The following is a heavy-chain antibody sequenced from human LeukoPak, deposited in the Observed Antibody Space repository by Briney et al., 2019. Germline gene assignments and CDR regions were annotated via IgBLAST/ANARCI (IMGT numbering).Heavy chain of an antibody. CDR3: ARDEPTVTTGPPVGS. J-gene: IGHJ5*02. Sequence: GGSLRLSCAASGFTFSSYVMSWVRQAPGKGLDWVSAISGSGGDTYYADSVKGRFTISRDNSKNTLYLQMNSLSAEDTAVYYCARDEPTVTTGPPVGSWGQGTLVTVSS. D-gene: IGHD4-17*01. V-gene: IGHV3-23*01. CDR1: GFTFSSYV. CDR2: ISGSGGDT.